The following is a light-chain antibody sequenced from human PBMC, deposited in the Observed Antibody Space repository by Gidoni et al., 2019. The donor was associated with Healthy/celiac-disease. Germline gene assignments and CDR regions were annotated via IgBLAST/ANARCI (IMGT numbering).Light chain of an antibody. Sequence: QSVLTQPPSASATPGQRVTISCSGSSSNIGSNTVNWYQQLPGTAPKLLTYSNNQRPSGVPDRFSGSKSGTSASLAISGLQSEDEADYYCAAWDDSLNGPVFGGGTKLTVL. V-gene: IGLV1-44*01. J-gene: IGLJ2*01. CDR2: SNN. CDR3: AAWDDSLNGPV. CDR1: SSNIGSNT.